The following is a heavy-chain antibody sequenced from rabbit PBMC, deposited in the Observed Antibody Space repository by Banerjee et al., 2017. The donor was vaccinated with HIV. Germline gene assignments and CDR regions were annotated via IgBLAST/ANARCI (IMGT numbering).Heavy chain of an antibody. J-gene: IGHJ4*01. CDR2: IYAGSSGSS. CDR3: ARSIYSYAAYAYGTVFNL. Sequence: QSLEESGGDPVKPGASLTLTCTASGFSFSSSYWICWVRQAPGKGLEWIACIYAGSSGSSYYASWAKGRFTVSKTSSTTVTLQMTSLTAADTATYFCARSIYSYAAYAYGTVFNLWGPGTLVTVS. CDR1: GFSFSSSYW. V-gene: IGHV1S40*01. D-gene: IGHD6-1*01.